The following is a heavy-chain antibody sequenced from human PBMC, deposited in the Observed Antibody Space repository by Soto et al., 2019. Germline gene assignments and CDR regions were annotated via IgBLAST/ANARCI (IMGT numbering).Heavy chain of an antibody. V-gene: IGHV1-69*13. CDR2: IIPIFGTA. D-gene: IGHD3-9*01. CDR1: GGTFSSYA. CDR3: ARGALPIGYYDILTGYYMGGYYGMDV. Sequence: SVKVSCKASGGTFSSYAISWVRQAPGQGLEWMGGIIPIFGTANYAQKFQGRVTITADESTSTAYMELSSLRSEDTAVYYCARGALPIGYYDILTGYYMGGYYGMDVRGQGTTLTVSS. J-gene: IGHJ6*02.